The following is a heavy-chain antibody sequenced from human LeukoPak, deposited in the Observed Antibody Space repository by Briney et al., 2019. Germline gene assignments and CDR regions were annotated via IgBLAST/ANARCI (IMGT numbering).Heavy chain of an antibody. J-gene: IGHJ5*02. CDR1: GFTFSSYG. D-gene: IGHD3-10*01. Sequence: GRSLRLSCEASGFTFSSYGMHWVRQAPGKGLEWVAVISYDGSNKYYADSVKGRFTISRDNSKNTLYLQMNSLRAEDTAVYYCAKDYYYGSGPGWFDPWGQGTLVTVSS. CDR3: AKDYYYGSGPGWFDP. CDR2: ISYDGSNK. V-gene: IGHV3-30*18.